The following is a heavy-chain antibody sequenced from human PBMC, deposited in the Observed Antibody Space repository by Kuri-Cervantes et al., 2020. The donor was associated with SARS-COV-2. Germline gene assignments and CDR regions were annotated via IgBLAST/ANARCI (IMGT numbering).Heavy chain of an antibody. CDR3: AREGPMRVVGGPLQRYNWFDP. J-gene: IGHJ5*02. D-gene: IGHD3-22*01. Sequence: GESLKISCKGSGSGFTSYWISWVRQMHGKGLELMGGIDPSDSYTNYSPSFQGHVTISADKSISTAYLQWSSLKASDTAMYYCAREGPMRVVGGPLQRYNWFDPWGQGTLVTVSS. V-gene: IGHV5-10-1*01. CDR1: GSGFTSYW. CDR2: IDPSDSYT.